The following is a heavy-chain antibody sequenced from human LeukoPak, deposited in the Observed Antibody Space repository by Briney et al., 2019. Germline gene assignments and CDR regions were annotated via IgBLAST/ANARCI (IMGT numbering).Heavy chain of an antibody. CDR1: GGSISNDY. Sequence: PSETLSLTCTVCGGSISNDYWGWVRQPAGKGLEWIGHIYITGTSNYNPPLQSRVTMSLDTSKNKFSLKLTSVTAADTAVYYCAKLAPRGGFDIWGQGTMVTVSS. V-gene: IGHV4-4*07. D-gene: IGHD3-3*02. J-gene: IGHJ3*02. CDR3: AKLAPRGGFDI. CDR2: IYITGTS.